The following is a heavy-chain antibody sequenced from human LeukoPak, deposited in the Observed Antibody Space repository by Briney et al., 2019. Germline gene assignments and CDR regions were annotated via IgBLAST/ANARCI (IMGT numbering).Heavy chain of an antibody. Sequence: GASVKVSCKASGYTFTSYGIGWVRQAPGQGLEWMGWFSAYNGNTKYAQKLQGRVTMTTDTSTSTAYMELRSLRSDDTAVYYCARDLWFGEFGYYYYYYMDVWGKGTTVTISS. CDR1: GYTFTSYG. CDR2: FSAYNGNT. V-gene: IGHV1-18*01. D-gene: IGHD3-10*01. CDR3: ARDLWFGEFGYYYYYYMDV. J-gene: IGHJ6*03.